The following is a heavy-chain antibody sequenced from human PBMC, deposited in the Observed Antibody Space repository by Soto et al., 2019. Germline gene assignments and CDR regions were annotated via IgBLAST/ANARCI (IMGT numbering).Heavy chain of an antibody. CDR3: ARGHYESITGYYGMDG. D-gene: IGHD3-22*01. CDR2: IIPIFGTA. V-gene: IGHV1-69*13. Sequence: SVKVSCKASGGTFSSYAISWVRQAPGPGLEWMGGIIPIFGTANYAQKFQGRVTITADESTSTAYMELSSLRSEDTAVYYCARGHYESITGYYGMDGCGQGTTVTVSS. J-gene: IGHJ6*01. CDR1: GGTFSSYA.